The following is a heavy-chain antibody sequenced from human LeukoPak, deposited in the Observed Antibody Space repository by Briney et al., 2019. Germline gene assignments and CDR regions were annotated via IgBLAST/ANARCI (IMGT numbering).Heavy chain of an antibody. CDR2: IQTDGSSK. V-gene: IGHV3-30*02. CDR3: AKEGHLRKSFGSVLGVAVRPRYFDL. D-gene: IGHD6-19*01. Sequence: GGSLRLSCVSSGFTFSRYGIHWVRQDPGKGLEWVSFIQTDGSSKYYSDSVKGRFTISRDNSKNTLYLQMNSLRAEDTAVYYCAKEGHLRKSFGSVLGVAVRPRYFDLWGRGTLVTVSS. J-gene: IGHJ2*01. CDR1: GFTFSRYG.